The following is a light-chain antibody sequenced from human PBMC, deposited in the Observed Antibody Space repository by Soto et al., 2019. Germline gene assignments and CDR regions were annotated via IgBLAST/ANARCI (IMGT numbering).Light chain of an antibody. CDR2: GAS. CDR1: QRVSSN. J-gene: IGKJ1*01. CDR3: QQYNNWPPWT. Sequence: EIVMTQSPATLSVSPGERATLSCRASQRVSSNLAWYQQKPGQAPRLLIYGASTRATGIPARFSGSGSGTEFTLTISSLQSEDFAVYYCQQYNNWPPWTLGQGTKVEIK. V-gene: IGKV3-15*01.